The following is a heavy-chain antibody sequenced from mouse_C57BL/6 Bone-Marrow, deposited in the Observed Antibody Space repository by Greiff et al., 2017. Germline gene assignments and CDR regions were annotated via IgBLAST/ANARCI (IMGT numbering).Heavy chain of an antibody. CDR2: IDPETGGT. J-gene: IGHJ4*01. CDR3: TGDYDSSSHYYAMDY. CDR1: GYTFTDYE. D-gene: IGHD1-1*01. Sequence: VQLQQSGAELVRPGASVTLSCKASGYTFTDYEMHWVKQTPVHGLEWIGAIDPETGGTAYNQKFKGKAILTADKSSSTAYMELRSLTSEDYTVYYCTGDYDSSSHYYAMDYWGQGTSVTVSS. V-gene: IGHV1-15*01.